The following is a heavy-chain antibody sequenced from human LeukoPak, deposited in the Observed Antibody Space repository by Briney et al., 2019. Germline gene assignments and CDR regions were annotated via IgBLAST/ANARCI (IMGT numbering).Heavy chain of an antibody. Sequence: GGSLTVSCAASGFIVSSSYMSWVRQAPGKGLESVSVIYSGGTTYYADSVKGRFIISRDNSKNTLYLQMNSLRAEDTAIYYCAKAVGSSGYFSRDAFDIWGQRTIVADSS. D-gene: IGHD3-22*01. V-gene: IGHV3-66*01. CDR3: AKAVGSSGYFSRDAFDI. CDR1: GFIVSSSY. CDR2: IYSGGTT. J-gene: IGHJ3*02.